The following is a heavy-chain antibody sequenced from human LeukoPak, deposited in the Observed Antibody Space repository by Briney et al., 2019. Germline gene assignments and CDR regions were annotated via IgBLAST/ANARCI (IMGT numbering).Heavy chain of an antibody. V-gene: IGHV4-34*01. J-gene: IGHJ4*02. Sequence: SETLSLTCAVYGGSFSGYYWSWIRQPPGKGLEWIGEINHSGSTNYNPSLKSRVTISVDTSKNQFSLKLSPVTAADTAVYYCAMESSHGVDYWGQGTLVTVSS. CDR2: INHSGST. D-gene: IGHD1-1*01. CDR3: AMESSHGVDY. CDR1: GGSFSGYY.